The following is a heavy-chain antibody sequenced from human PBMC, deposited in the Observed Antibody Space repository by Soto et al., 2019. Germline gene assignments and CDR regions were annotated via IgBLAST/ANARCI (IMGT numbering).Heavy chain of an antibody. J-gene: IGHJ5*02. CDR3: ARERRGDIVVVPAAPRWFDP. V-gene: IGHV4-31*03. D-gene: IGHD2-2*01. Sequence: PSETLSLTCTVSGGSISSGGYYWSWIRQHPXKGLEWIGYIYYSGSTYYNPSLKSRVTISVDTSKNQFSLKLSSVTAADTAVYYCARERRGDIVVVPAAPRWFDPWGQGTLVTVSS. CDR1: GGSISSGGYY. CDR2: IYYSGST.